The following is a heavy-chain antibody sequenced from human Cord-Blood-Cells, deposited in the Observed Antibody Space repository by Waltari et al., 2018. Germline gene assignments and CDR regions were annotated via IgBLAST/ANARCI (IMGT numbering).Heavy chain of an antibody. CDR3: ARVRWFDP. CDR2: FSRSSSTI. V-gene: IGHV3-48*02. J-gene: IGHJ5*02. Sequence: EVQLVESGGGLVQPGGSLRLSCAASGFTFSRYSMNWVRKAPGKGLEWVSCFSRSSSTIYYAESVTGRFTIARDNAKNSLYLQMSSLRDEDTAVYYCARVRWFDPWGQGTLVTVSS. CDR1: GFTFSRYS.